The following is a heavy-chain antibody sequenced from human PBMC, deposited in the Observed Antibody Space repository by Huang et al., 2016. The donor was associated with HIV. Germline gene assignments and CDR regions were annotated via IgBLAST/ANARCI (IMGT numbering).Heavy chain of an antibody. J-gene: IGHJ4*02. V-gene: IGHV4-30-4*08. CDR3: ARAPATHSVFFY. D-gene: IGHD3-3*01. Sequence: QVQLQESGPGLVKPSQTLSLTCTVSGDSIRSGGYYWTWIRQSPAKGLEWIGYLYYSGSSDDNPSLKSRVSISIDAFKNRVSLKLKSVTVADTAVYYCARAPATHSVFFYWGQGTLVTVSA. CDR1: GDSIRSGGYY. CDR2: LYYSGSS.